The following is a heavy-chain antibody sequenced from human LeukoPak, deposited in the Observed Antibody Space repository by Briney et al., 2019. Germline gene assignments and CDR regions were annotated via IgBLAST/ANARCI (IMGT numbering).Heavy chain of an antibody. CDR1: GFTFSSYA. Sequence: GGSLRLSCAASGFTFSSYAMHWVRQAPGKGLEWVAVISYDGSNKYYADSVKGRFTISRDNAENSLYLQMNSLRAEDTAVYYCARERGSGYSYGTEAFDIWGQGTMVTVSS. CDR3: ARERGSGYSYGTEAFDI. CDR2: ISYDGSNK. V-gene: IGHV3-30-3*01. D-gene: IGHD5-18*01. J-gene: IGHJ3*02.